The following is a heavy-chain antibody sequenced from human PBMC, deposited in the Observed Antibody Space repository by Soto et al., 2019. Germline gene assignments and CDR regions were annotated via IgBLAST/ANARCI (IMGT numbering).Heavy chain of an antibody. CDR3: AREDPSRDYFDY. V-gene: IGHV3-30-3*01. CDR1: GFTFSSYS. Sequence: GGSLILSCTASGFTFSSYSMHWVRQAPGKGLEWVAVISYDGSNKYYADSVKGRFTISRDNSKNTLYLQMNSLRAEDTAVYYCAREDPSRDYFDYWGQGTLVTVSS. CDR2: ISYDGSNK. D-gene: IGHD6-13*01. J-gene: IGHJ4*02.